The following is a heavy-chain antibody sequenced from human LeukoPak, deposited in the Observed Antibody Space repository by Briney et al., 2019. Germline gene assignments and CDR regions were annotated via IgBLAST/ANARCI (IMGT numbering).Heavy chain of an antibody. V-gene: IGHV4-39*07. CDR2: IYYSGST. CDR1: GGSISSSSYY. D-gene: IGHD1-26*01. Sequence: SETLSLTCTVSGGSISSSSYYWGWIRQPPGKGLKWIGSIYYSGSTNYNPSLKSRVTISVDTSKNQFSLKLSSVTAADTAVYYCASNGGSYYPAFDIWGQGTMVTVSS. CDR3: ASNGGSYYPAFDI. J-gene: IGHJ3*02.